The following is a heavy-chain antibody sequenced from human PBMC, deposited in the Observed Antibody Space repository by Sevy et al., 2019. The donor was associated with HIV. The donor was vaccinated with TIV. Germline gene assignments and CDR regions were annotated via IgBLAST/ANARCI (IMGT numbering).Heavy chain of an antibody. V-gene: IGHV3-7*01. J-gene: IGHJ4*02. CDR2: IKQDGSEK. D-gene: IGHD3-3*01. CDR1: GFTFSSYW. CDR3: ASAADYDFWSGYSYFDY. Sequence: GGSLRLSCAASGFTFSSYWMSWVRQAPGKGLEWVANIKQDGSEKYYVDSVKGRFTISRDNAKNSQYLQMNCLRAEDTAVYYCASAADYDFWSGYSYFDYWGQGTLVTVSS.